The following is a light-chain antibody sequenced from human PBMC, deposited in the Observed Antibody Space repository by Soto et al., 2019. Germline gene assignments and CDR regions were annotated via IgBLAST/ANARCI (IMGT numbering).Light chain of an antibody. Sequence: EIVMTQSPATLSVSPGERATLSCRASQSVSSNLAWYQQKPGQAPRLLIYGASTRATGIPARLSGSGSGTEFTLTISSRQSEDFAVYYCQQYNNWWTFGQGTKVEIK. J-gene: IGKJ1*01. CDR1: QSVSSN. CDR2: GAS. V-gene: IGKV3-15*01. CDR3: QQYNNWWT.